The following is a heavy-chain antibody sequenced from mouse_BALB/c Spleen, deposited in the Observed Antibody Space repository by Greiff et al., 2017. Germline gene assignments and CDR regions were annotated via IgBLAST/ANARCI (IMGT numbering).Heavy chain of an antibody. CDR2: ISSGSSTI. Sequence: EVKVVESGGGLVQPGGSRKLSCAASGFTFSSFGMHWVRQAPEKGLEWVAYISSGSSTIYYADTVKGRFTISRDNPKNTLFLQMTSLRSEDTAMYYCARVVGDYDAMDYWGQGTSVTVSS. D-gene: IGHD1-1*01. J-gene: IGHJ4*01. V-gene: IGHV5-17*02. CDR3: ARVVGDYDAMDY. CDR1: GFTFSSFG.